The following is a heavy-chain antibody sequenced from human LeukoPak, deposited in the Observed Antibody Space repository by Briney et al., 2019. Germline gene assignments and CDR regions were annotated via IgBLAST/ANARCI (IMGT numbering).Heavy chain of an antibody. J-gene: IGHJ4*02. CDR3: AKGQLRYFDWSYFDY. CDR2: IRYDGSNK. D-gene: IGHD3-9*01. Sequence: GGSLRLSCAASGFTFSSYGMHWVRQAPGKGLEWVAFIRYDGSNKYYADSVKGRFTISRDNSRNTLYLQMNSLRAEDTAVYYCAKGQLRYFDWSYFDYWGQGTLVTVSS. CDR1: GFTFSSYG. V-gene: IGHV3-30*02.